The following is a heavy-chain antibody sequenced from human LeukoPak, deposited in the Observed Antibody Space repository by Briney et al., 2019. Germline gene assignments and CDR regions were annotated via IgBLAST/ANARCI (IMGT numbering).Heavy chain of an antibody. CDR2: ISSSSSTI. CDR1: GFTFSTYS. D-gene: IGHD3-9*01. CDR3: VRAKAETYNDLLCLFDS. Sequence: GGSLRLSCAASGFTFSTYSMNWVRQAPGKGLQWVSYISSSSSTIYYADSVKARFSISRDNAKNSLYLQMNSLRAEDTAVYYCVRAKAETYNDLLCLFDSWGQGTLVTVSS. V-gene: IGHV3-48*01. J-gene: IGHJ4*02.